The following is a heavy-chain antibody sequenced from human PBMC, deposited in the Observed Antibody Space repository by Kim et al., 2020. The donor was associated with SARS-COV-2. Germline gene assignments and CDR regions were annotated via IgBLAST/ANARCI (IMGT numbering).Heavy chain of an antibody. D-gene: IGHD3-3*01. V-gene: IGHV4-34*01. J-gene: IGHJ6*03. CDR2: INHSGST. CDR3: ARGPSQSRPKKDPKSGYRSYYYYYMDV. CDR1: GGSFSGYY. Sequence: SETLSLTCAVYGGSFSGYYWSWIRQPPGKGLEWIGEINHSGSTNYNPSLKSRVTISVDTSKNQFSLKLSSVTAADTAVYYCARGPSQSRPKKDPKSGYRSYYYYYMDVWGKGTTVTVSS.